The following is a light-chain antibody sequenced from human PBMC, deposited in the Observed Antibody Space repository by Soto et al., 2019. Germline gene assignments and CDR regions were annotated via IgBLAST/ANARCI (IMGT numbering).Light chain of an antibody. CDR3: QQYYSTPRT. CDR1: QSVLYSANNKNC. CDR2: WAS. J-gene: IGKJ1*01. Sequence: DIVMTQSPDSLAVSLGERATINCKSSQSVLYSANNKNCLARYQQKPGQPPKLLLYWASTRESGVPDRFSGSGSGTDFTLTISSLQAEDVAVYYCQQYYSTPRTFGQGTKVEIK. V-gene: IGKV4-1*01.